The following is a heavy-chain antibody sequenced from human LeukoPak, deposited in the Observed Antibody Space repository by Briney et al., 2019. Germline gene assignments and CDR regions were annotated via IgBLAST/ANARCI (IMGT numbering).Heavy chain of an antibody. J-gene: IGHJ4*02. CDR3: ARDHGNYDFWSGYYTIPLDY. Sequence: ASVKVSCKASGYTFTGYGISWVRQAPGQGLEWMGWISAYNGNTNYAQKLQGRVTMTTDTSTSTAYMELRSLRSDDTAVYYCARDHGNYDFWSGYYTIPLDYWGQGTLVTVSS. D-gene: IGHD3-3*01. CDR2: ISAYNGNT. V-gene: IGHV1-18*01. CDR1: GYTFTGYG.